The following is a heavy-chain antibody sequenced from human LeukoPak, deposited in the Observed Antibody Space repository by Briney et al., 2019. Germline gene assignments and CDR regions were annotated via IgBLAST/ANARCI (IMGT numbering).Heavy chain of an antibody. CDR3: AREEADCSSTSCYRGLGDWFDP. Sequence: SVKVSCKASGGTFSSYAISWVRQAPGQGLEWMGRIIPILGIANYAQKFQGRVTITADKSTSTAYMELSSLRSEDTAVYYCAREEADCSSTSCYRGLGDWFDPWGQGTLVTVSS. D-gene: IGHD2-2*02. V-gene: IGHV1-69*04. CDR1: GGTFSSYA. CDR2: IIPILGIA. J-gene: IGHJ5*02.